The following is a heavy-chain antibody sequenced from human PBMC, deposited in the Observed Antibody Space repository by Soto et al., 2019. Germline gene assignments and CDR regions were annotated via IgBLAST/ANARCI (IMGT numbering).Heavy chain of an antibody. J-gene: IGHJ4*01. V-gene: IGHV1-2*02. CDR1: GYTFAAYY. CDR2: IFPNSGGST. D-gene: IGHD3-16*01. CDR3: AKDEGGIFDS. Sequence: ASVKVSCKTSGYTFAAYYIHWVRQDPGQGLEWMGFIFPNSGGSTTSAQQLEGRVTMTRDSSISTAYLELSGLTPDDTAVYYCAKDEGGIFDSWGQGTLVTVSS.